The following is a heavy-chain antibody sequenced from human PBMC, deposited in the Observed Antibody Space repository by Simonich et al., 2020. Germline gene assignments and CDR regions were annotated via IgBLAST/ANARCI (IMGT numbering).Heavy chain of an antibody. CDR3: ARHLQLGPFDY. CDR2: INTSGST. V-gene: IGHV4-34*01. Sequence: QVQLQQWGAGLLKPSETLSLTCAVYGGSFSGYYWSWISKPPGKGLEWIGEINTSGSTNSNPTLKSRVNISVDTSKNQFSLKLSSVTAADTAVYYCARHLQLGPFDYWGQGTLVTVSS. D-gene: IGHD1-1*01. CDR1: GGSFSGYY. J-gene: IGHJ4*02.